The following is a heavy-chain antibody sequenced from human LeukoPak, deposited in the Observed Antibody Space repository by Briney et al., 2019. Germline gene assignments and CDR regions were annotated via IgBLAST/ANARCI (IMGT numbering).Heavy chain of an antibody. D-gene: IGHD3-10*01. V-gene: IGHV4-59*12. CDR1: GGSISSYY. CDR3: ARDSGTTGEVKFDP. CDR2: IYYSGST. J-gene: IGHJ5*02. Sequence: SETLSLTCTVSGGSISSYYWSWIRQPPGKGLEWIGYIYYSGSTNYNPSLKSRATISVDTSKNQFSLKLMSVTAADTAVYYCARDSGTTGEVKFDPWGQGTLVTVSS.